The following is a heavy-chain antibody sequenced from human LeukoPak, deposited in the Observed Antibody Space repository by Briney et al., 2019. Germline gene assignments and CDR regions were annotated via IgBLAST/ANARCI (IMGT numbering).Heavy chain of an antibody. V-gene: IGHV3-48*01. CDR3: ARSRGGWYKGYFDY. CDR2: ISSSSSTI. J-gene: IGHJ4*02. CDR1: GFTFSSYS. D-gene: IGHD6-19*01. Sequence: PGGSLRLSCAASGFTFSSYSMNWVRQAPGKGLEWVSYISSSSSTIYYADSVKGRFTISRDNAKNSLYLQMNSLRAEDTAVYYCARSRGGWYKGYFDYWGQGTLVTVSS.